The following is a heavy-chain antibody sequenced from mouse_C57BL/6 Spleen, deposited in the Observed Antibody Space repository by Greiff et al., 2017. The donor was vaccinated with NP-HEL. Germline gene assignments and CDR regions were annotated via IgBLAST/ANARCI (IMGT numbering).Heavy chain of an antibody. V-gene: IGHV1-59*01. CDR3: ARAPHYYGSSYDAMDY. CDR1: GYTFTSYW. Sequence: QVQLQQPGAELVRPGTSVKLSCKASGYTFTSYWMHWVKQRPGQGLEWIGVIDPSDSYTNYNQKFKGKATLTVDTSSSTAYMQLSSLTSEDSAVYYCARAPHYYGSSYDAMDYWGQGTSVTVSS. D-gene: IGHD1-1*01. CDR2: IDPSDSYT. J-gene: IGHJ4*01.